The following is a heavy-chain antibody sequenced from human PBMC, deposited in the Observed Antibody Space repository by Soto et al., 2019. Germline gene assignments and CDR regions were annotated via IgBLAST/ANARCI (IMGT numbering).Heavy chain of an antibody. D-gene: IGHD1-26*01. CDR1: GYTFTSYY. J-gene: IGHJ6*02. Sequence: QVQLVQSGAEVKKPGASVKVSCKASGYTFTSYYMHWVRQAPGQGLEWMGIINPSGGSTSYAQKFQCRVTMTRDTSTSTVYMELSSLRSEDTAVYYCARGPTRDRDYYGMDVWGQGTTVTVSS. V-gene: IGHV1-46*01. CDR3: ARGPTRDRDYYGMDV. CDR2: INPSGGST.